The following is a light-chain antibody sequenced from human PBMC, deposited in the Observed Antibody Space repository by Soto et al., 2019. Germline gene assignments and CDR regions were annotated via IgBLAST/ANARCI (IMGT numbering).Light chain of an antibody. CDR1: NIGGNT. CDR3: QVWDSSSDHVV. J-gene: IGLJ2*01. CDR2: ATS. Sequence: SYELTQPPSVSVAPGQTARITCGGNNIGGNTVHWYQQKPGQAPVLVVYATSDRPSGIPERFSGSNSGNTATLTISRVAAGDEADYYCQVWDSSSDHVVFGGGTKLTVL. V-gene: IGLV3-21*02.